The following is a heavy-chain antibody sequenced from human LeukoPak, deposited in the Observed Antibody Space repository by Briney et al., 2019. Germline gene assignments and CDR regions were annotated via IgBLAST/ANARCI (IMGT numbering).Heavy chain of an antibody. CDR1: GFTSTSYW. J-gene: IGHJ5*02. CDR2: INHDGTDK. V-gene: IGHV3-7*05. D-gene: IGHD7-27*01. Sequence: GGSLRLSCAASGFTSTSYWMTWVRQAPGKGLHWVANINHDGTDKNYADSVKGRFTISRDNAKRSVFLQMNSLRAEDTGLYYCAREDWGPRFDPRGQGTLVNVSS. CDR3: AREDWGPRFDP.